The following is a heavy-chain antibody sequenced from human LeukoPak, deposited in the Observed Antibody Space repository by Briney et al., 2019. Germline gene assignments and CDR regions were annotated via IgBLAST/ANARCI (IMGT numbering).Heavy chain of an antibody. V-gene: IGHV5-51*01. Sequence: GESLKISCKGSGYSFTSYWIGWVRQMPGKGLEWMGIIYPGDSDTRYSPSFQGQVTISADKSISTAYLQWSSLKASDTAMYYCARESAATIAGNWFDPWGQGTLVTVSS. D-gene: IGHD5-12*01. CDR3: ARESAATIAGNWFDP. CDR1: GYSFTSYW. J-gene: IGHJ5*02. CDR2: IYPGDSDT.